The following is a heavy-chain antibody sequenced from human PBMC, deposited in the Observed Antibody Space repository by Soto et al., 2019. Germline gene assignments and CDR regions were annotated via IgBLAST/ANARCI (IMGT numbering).Heavy chain of an antibody. CDR1: GFSLSTSGVG. CDR3: AHRAGGSGDYGDYGPLFDP. Sequence: SGPTLVNPTPTLTLTCTFSGFSLSTSGVGVGWIRQPPGKALEWLALIYWDDDKRYSPSLKSRLTITKDTSKNQVVLTMTNMDPVDAAIYYCAHRAGGSGDYGDYGPLFDPWGQGTLVTVSS. J-gene: IGHJ5*02. V-gene: IGHV2-5*02. CDR2: IYWDDDK. D-gene: IGHD4-17*01.